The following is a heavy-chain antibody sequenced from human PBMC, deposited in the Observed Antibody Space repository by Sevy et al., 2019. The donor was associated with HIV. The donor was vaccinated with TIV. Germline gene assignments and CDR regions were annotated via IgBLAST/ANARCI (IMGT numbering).Heavy chain of an antibody. CDR2: ISSSGSTI. D-gene: IGHD2-8*01. CDR1: GFTFSDYY. Sequence: GGSLRLSCAASGFTFSDYYMSWIRQAPGKGLERVSYISSSGSTIYYADSVKGRFTISRDNAKNSLYLQMNSLRAEDTAVYYCARRYCTNGVCFFTFDYWGQGTLVTVSS. J-gene: IGHJ4*02. V-gene: IGHV3-11*01. CDR3: ARRYCTNGVCFFTFDY.